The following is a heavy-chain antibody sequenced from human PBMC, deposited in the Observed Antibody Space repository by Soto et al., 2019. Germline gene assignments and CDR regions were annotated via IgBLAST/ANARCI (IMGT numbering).Heavy chain of an antibody. Sequence: GASVKVSCKASGYTFTSYYIHCVRQAPGQGLEWMGIINPSGGSTTYAQKFQGRVTMTRDTSTSTVYMEVSSLRSEDTAVYYCTRLSTGPPKAFDIWGNGTTVTVSS. V-gene: IGHV1-46*03. CDR3: TRLSTGPPKAFDI. CDR1: GYTFTSYY. J-gene: IGHJ6*04. CDR2: INPSGGST. D-gene: IGHD2-2*01.